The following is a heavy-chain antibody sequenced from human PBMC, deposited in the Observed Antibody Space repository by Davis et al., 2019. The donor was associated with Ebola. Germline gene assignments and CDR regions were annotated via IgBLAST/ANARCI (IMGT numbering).Heavy chain of an antibody. D-gene: IGHD3-22*01. Sequence: SETLSLTCAVYGGSFSGYYWSWIRQHPGKGLEWIGYIYYSGSTYYNPSLKSRVTISVDTSKNQFSLKLSSVTAADTAVYYCARCYDSSGYYSRPYFDYWGQGTLVTVSS. J-gene: IGHJ4*02. V-gene: IGHV4-31*11. CDR3: ARCYDSSGYYSRPYFDY. CDR1: GGSFSGYY. CDR2: IYYSGST.